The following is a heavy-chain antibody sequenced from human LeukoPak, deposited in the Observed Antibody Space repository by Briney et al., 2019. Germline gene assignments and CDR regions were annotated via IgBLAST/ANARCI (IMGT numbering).Heavy chain of an antibody. V-gene: IGHV1-69*05. CDR1: GYTFTSYD. CDR2: IIPIFGTA. CDR3: ARGSRRFGELLGS. J-gene: IGHJ5*02. Sequence: ASVKVSCKASGYTFTSYDINWVRQATGQGLEWMGRIIPIFGTANYAQKFRGRVTITTDESTSTAYMELSSLRSEDTAVYYCARGSRRFGELLGSWGQGTLVTVSS. D-gene: IGHD3-10*01.